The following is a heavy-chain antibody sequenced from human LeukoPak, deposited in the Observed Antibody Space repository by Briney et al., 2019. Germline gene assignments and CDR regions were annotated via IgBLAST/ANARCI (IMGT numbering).Heavy chain of an antibody. CDR3: ARGFYHRVITFGGVIGYYFDY. J-gene: IGHJ4*02. D-gene: IGHD3-16*02. CDR2: IYYSGST. CDR1: GVSISSSSYY. V-gene: IGHV4-39*07. Sequence: SETLSLTCTVSGVSISSSSYYWGWIRQPPGKGLDGIGSIYYSGSTYYNPSLKSRSTTSVDTSKNQFSLKLSSVTAADTAVYYCARGFYHRVITFGGVIGYYFDYWGQGTLVTVSS.